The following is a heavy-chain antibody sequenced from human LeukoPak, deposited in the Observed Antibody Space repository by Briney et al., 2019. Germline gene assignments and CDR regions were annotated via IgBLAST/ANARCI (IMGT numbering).Heavy chain of an antibody. D-gene: IGHD6-13*01. Sequence: ASVKVSCKASGGTFSSYAISWVRQATGQGLEWMGWMNPNSGNTGYAQKFQGRVTMTRNTSISTAYMELSSLRSEDTAVYYCARNRYSSSPDYWGQGTLVTVSS. V-gene: IGHV1-8*02. CDR2: MNPNSGNT. J-gene: IGHJ4*02. CDR3: ARNRYSSSPDY. CDR1: GGTFSSYA.